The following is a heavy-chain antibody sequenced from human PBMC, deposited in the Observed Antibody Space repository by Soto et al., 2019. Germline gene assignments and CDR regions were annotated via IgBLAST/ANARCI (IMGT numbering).Heavy chain of an antibody. J-gene: IGHJ6*03. V-gene: IGHV3-53*04. CDR3: ARDSSSSSYYYYYMDV. D-gene: IGHD6-6*01. Sequence: GGSLRLSCAASGFTVSSNYMSWVRQAPGKGLEWVSVIYSGGSTYYADSVKGRFTISRHNSKNTLYLQMNSLRAEDTAVYYCARDSSSSSYYYYYMDVWGKGTTVTFSS. CDR1: GFTVSSNY. CDR2: IYSGGST.